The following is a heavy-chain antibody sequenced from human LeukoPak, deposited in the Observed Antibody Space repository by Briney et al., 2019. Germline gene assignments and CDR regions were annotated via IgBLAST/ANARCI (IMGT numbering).Heavy chain of an antibody. CDR2: ISSSSSTI. V-gene: IGHV3-48*01. Sequence: GGSLRLSCVASGFTFSSYSMSWVRQAPGKGLEWVSYISSSSSTIYYADSVKGRFTISRDNAKNSLYLQMNSLRAEDTAVNYCARSVPGSFNWFDPWGQGTLVTVSS. D-gene: IGHD1-26*01. CDR3: ARSVPGSFNWFDP. J-gene: IGHJ5*02. CDR1: GFTFSSYS.